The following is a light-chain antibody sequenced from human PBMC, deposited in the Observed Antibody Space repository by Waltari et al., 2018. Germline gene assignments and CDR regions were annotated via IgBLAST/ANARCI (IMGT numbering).Light chain of an antibody. CDR3: SSYISSSTLEL. CDR1: SSDVGAYNY. Sequence: QSALTQPASVSGSPGQSITIPCPGTSSDVGAYNYFSWYQQHPGKAPKLMIFDVSNRPAGVSNRFSGSKSGNTASLTISGLQAEDEADYYCSSYISSSTLELFGGGTSLTVL. CDR2: DVS. J-gene: IGLJ2*01. V-gene: IGLV2-14*03.